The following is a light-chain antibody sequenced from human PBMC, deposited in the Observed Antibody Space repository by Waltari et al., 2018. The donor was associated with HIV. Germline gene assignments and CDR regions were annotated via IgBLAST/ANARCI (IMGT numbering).Light chain of an antibody. CDR3: HQSYSTPYT. Sequence: DIQMTQFPSSLSASVGDRVTITCRASQTITSYLNWYQQKPGKAPKLLIYGTSNLQSGVSSMFSGSGSGAYFTLTIRSAQPEDFATYYCHQSYSTPYTFGQGTRLEIK. J-gene: IGKJ2*01. CDR2: GTS. CDR1: QTITSY. V-gene: IGKV1-39*01.